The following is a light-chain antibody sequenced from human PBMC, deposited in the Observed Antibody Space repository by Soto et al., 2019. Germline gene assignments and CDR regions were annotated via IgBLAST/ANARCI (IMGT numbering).Light chain of an antibody. CDR3: SSYTSSSTLVV. J-gene: IGLJ2*01. CDR2: EVS. V-gene: IGLV2-14*01. CDR1: SSDIGAFNY. Sequence: QSALTQPASVSGSPGQSITLSCTGTSSDIGAFNYVSWYQQHPGKAPKLIIYEVSNRPSGVSNRFSGSKSGNTASLTISGIEAEDEADYYCSSYTSSSTLVVFGGGTKVTV.